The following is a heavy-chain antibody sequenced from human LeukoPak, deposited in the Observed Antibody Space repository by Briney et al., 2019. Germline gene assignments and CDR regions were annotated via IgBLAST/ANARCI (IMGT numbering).Heavy chain of an antibody. CDR1: GFTFSSLA. V-gene: IGHV3-30-3*01. D-gene: IGHD1-26*01. CDR3: ARDLSGSYVFDY. CDR2: ISKDGSSN. J-gene: IGHJ4*02. Sequence: GRSLRLSCAASGFTFSSLAMHWVRQAPGKGLEWVAVISKDGSSNHQADSVKGRFTISRDNSKDTLYLQMDSLRAEDTAVYYCARDLSGSYVFDYLGQGTLVTVSS.